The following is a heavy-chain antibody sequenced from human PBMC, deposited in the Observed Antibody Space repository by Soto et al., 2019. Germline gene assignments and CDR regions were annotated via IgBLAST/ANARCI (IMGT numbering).Heavy chain of an antibody. CDR1: GFTFSSYA. J-gene: IGHJ4*02. V-gene: IGHV3-23*01. D-gene: IGHD6-19*01. CDR2: ISGSGGST. CDR3: AKSYSSGWYGYFDY. Sequence: EVQLLESGGGLVQPGGSLRLSCAASGFTFSSYAMSWVRQAPGKGLEWVSAISGSGGSTYYADSVKGRFTISRDNSKNTLYPQVNSLRAEDTAVYYCAKSYSSGWYGYFDYWGQGTLVTVSS.